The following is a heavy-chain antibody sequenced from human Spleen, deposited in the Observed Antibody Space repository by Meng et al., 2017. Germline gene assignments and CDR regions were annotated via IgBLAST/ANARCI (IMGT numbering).Heavy chain of an antibody. CDR3: ARQGFLEWLLYRGNWFDP. CDR1: GYSISSSSYY. J-gene: IGHJ5*02. CDR2: IYYSGST. V-gene: IGHV4-39*01. D-gene: IGHD3-3*01. Sequence: QLQLQESGPGLVKPSETLSLTCTVSGYSISSSSYYWGWIRQPPGKGLEWIGSIYYSGSTYYNPSLKSRVTISVDTSKNQFSLKLSSVTAADTAVYYCARQGFLEWLLYRGNWFDPWGQGTLVTVSS.